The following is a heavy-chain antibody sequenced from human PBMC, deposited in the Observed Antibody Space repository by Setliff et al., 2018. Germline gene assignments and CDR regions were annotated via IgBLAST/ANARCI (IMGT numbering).Heavy chain of an antibody. V-gene: IGHV1-2*02. D-gene: IGHD3-9*01. CDR2: INLNTGNI. Sequence: ASVKVSCKASGYTFSTYGIAWVRQAPGQGLEWMGRINLNTGNIFYAQEFQGRVTLTRDTSINTAYMELTGLTYDDTAIYYCARDTLTLKDITLFDYWGQGTPVTVSS. CDR3: ARDTLTLKDITLFDY. J-gene: IGHJ4*02. CDR1: GYTFSTYG.